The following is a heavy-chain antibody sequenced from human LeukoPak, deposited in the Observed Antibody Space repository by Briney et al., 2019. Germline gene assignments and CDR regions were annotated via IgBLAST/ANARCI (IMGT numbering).Heavy chain of an antibody. J-gene: IGHJ5*02. CDR3: ARVAAAGFHHNWFDH. CDR2: ISAYNGNT. CDR1: GYTFTSYG. Sequence: ASVKVSCKASGYTFTSYGISWVRQAPGQGLEGMGWISAYNGNTNYAQKLQGRVTMTTDTSTSTAYMELRSLRSDDTAVYYCARVAAAGFHHNWFDHWGQGTLVTVSS. D-gene: IGHD6-13*01. V-gene: IGHV1-18*01.